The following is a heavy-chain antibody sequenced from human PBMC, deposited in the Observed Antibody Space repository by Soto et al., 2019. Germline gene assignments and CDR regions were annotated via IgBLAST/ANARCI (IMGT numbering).Heavy chain of an antibody. V-gene: IGHV3-30*18. Sequence: GGSLRLSCAASGFTFSSYGMHWVRQAPGKGLEWVAVISYDGSNKYYADSVKGRFTISRDNSKNTLYLQMNSLRAEDTAVYYCAKDLGSCISTSCGGFDPWGQGTLVTVSS. CDR1: GFTFSSYG. J-gene: IGHJ5*02. CDR2: ISYDGSNK. CDR3: AKDLGSCISTSCGGFDP. D-gene: IGHD2-2*01.